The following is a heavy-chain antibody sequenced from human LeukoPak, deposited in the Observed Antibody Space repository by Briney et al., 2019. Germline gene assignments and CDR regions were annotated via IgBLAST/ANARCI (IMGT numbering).Heavy chain of an antibody. CDR3: ARDRGRAHDAFDI. CDR1: GYTFSSYG. J-gene: IGHJ3*02. Sequence: GASVKVSCKASGYTFSSYGIIWVRQAPGQGLEYMGWISGYNGNTNYAQKLQGRVTMTTDTSTTTAYMELRSLRSDDTAVYYCARDRGRAHDAFDIWGQGTMVTVSS. V-gene: IGHV1-18*01. CDR2: ISGYNGNT. D-gene: IGHD3-10*01.